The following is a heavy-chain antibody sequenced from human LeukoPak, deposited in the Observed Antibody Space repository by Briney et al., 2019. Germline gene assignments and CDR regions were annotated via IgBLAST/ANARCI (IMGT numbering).Heavy chain of an antibody. Sequence: ATVKLSCTVSGYTFTDYYIHWVRQAPGQGLEWMGCINPNSGGTNYAQKFQGRVTVTRDTSISTVYMELNRLTSDDAAGYYCAILLQSSSCWSFSMVLAYWGQGTLVTVSS. CDR2: INPNSGGT. CDR1: GYTFTDYY. V-gene: IGHV1-2*02. D-gene: IGHD6-13*01. CDR3: AILLQSSSCWSFSMVLAY. J-gene: IGHJ4*02.